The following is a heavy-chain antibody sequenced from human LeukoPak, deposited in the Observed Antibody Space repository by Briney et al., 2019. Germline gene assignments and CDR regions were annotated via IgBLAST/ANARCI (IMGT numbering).Heavy chain of an antibody. V-gene: IGHV3-13*01. CDR3: ARGKGHYYGSGSSPYYFDY. CDR2: IGTAGDT. D-gene: IGHD3-10*01. CDR1: GFTFSSYD. Sequence: GGSLRLSCAASGFTFSSYDMHWVRQAPGKGLEWVSAIGTAGDTYYPGSVKGRFTISRENAKNSLYLQMNSLRAGDTAVYYCARGKGHYYGSGSSPYYFDYWGQGTLVTVSS. J-gene: IGHJ4*02.